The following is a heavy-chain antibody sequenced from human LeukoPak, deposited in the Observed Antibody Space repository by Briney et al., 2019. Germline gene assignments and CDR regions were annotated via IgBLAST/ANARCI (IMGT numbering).Heavy chain of an antibody. CDR2: IIPIFGTA. CDR3: ARTKSIVGATYFDY. V-gene: IGHV1-69*05. J-gene: IGHJ4*02. Sequence: GSSVKVSCKASGGTFSSYAISWVRQAPGQGPEWMGRIIPIFGTANYAQKFQGRVTITTDESTSTAYMELSSLRSEDTAVYYCARTKSIVGATYFDYWGQGTLVTVSS. D-gene: IGHD1-26*01. CDR1: GGTFSSYA.